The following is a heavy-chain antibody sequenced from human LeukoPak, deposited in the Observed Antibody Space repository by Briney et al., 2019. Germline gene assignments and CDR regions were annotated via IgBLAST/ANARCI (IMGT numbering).Heavy chain of an antibody. V-gene: IGHV3-7*01. CDR1: GFTFSSYW. J-gene: IGHJ4*02. CDR2: IKQDGSEK. D-gene: IGHD3-10*01. Sequence: GGSLRLSCAASGFTFSSYWMSWVRQAPGKGLEWVANIKQDGSEKYYVDSVKGRFTISRDNAKNSLDLQMNSLRAEDTAVYYCARDRRYYYGSGGFYSPYFDYWGQGTLVTVSS. CDR3: ARDRRYYYGSGGFYSPYFDY.